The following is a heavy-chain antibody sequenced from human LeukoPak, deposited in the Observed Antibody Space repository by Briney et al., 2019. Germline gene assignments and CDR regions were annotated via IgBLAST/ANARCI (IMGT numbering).Heavy chain of an antibody. Sequence: PSQTLSLTCAVSGGSLSSGGYSWSWIRQPPGKGLEWIGYIYHSGSTYYNPSLKSRVTISVDRSKNQFSLKLSSVTAADTAVYYCARMVRGVHTFDYWGQGTLVTVSS. CDR3: ARMVRGVHTFDY. V-gene: IGHV4-30-2*01. J-gene: IGHJ4*02. D-gene: IGHD3-10*01. CDR1: GGSLSSGGYS. CDR2: IYHSGST.